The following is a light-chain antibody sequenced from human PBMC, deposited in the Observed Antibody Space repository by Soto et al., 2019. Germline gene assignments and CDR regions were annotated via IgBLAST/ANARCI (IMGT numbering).Light chain of an antibody. J-gene: IGLJ2*01. V-gene: IGLV4-69*01. CDR3: QTWGTGILV. CDR2: LNSNGSH. Sequence: QLVLTQSPSASASLGASVKLTCTLSSGHSSYSIEGHQQQQKKGPRYLMKLNSNGSHSKGDGIPDRFSGSSSGAERYLTISSLQSEDEADYYCQTWGTGILVFGGGTKLTVL. CDR1: SGHSSYS.